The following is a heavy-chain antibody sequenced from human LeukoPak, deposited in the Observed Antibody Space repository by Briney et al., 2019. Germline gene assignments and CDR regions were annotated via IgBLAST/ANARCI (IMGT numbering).Heavy chain of an antibody. Sequence: ASVKVSCKASGYTFTGYYMHWVRQAPGQGLEWMGWINPNSGGTNYAQKFQGRVTMTRDTSISTAYMELSRLRSDDTAVYDCARNRGYAYYFDYWGQGTLVTVSS. V-gene: IGHV1-2*02. J-gene: IGHJ4*02. CDR1: GYTFTGYY. D-gene: IGHD3-22*01. CDR3: ARNRGYAYYFDY. CDR2: INPNSGGT.